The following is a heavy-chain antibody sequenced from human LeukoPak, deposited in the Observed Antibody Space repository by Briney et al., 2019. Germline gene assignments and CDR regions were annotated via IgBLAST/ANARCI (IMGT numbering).Heavy chain of an antibody. CDR1: GFTFSSYA. CDR2: ISYDGSNK. CDR3: AKVRGFTGTGSHFDF. V-gene: IGHV3-30-3*01. D-gene: IGHD3-10*01. J-gene: IGHJ4*02. Sequence: GGSLRFSCAASGFTFSSYAMHWVRQAPGKGLEWVAVISYDGSNKYYADSVKGRFTISRDNAKSSLYLEMNSLTAEDTAVYYCAKVRGFTGTGSHFDFWGQGTLVTVSS.